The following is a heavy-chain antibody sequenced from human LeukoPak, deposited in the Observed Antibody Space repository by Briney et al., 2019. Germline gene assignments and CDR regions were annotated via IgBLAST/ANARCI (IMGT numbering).Heavy chain of an antibody. Sequence: SETLSLTCAVSGGSISSSNWWSWVRQPPGKGLEWIGEIYHSGSTNYNPSLKSRVTISVDKSKNQFSLKLSSVTAADTAVYYCASHCTNGVCYDAFDIWGQGTMVTVSS. V-gene: IGHV4-4*02. J-gene: IGHJ3*02. CDR1: GGSISSSNW. CDR2: IYHSGST. D-gene: IGHD2-8*01. CDR3: ASHCTNGVCYDAFDI.